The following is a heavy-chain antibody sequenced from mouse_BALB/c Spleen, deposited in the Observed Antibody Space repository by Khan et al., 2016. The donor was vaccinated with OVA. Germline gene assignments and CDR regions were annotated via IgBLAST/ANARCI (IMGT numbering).Heavy chain of an antibody. Sequence: EVQLLETGPGLVKPPQSLSLTCTVTGYSITSDYAWNWIRQFPGNKLEWMGYISYSGSTSYNPSLKSRISITRDTSKNQFFLQLNSVTTEDTATYYCAIRGGGSYYYAMDYWGQGTSVTVSS. J-gene: IGHJ4*01. CDR3: AIRGGGSYYYAMDY. D-gene: IGHD1-3*01. CDR1: GYSITSDYA. V-gene: IGHV3-2*02. CDR2: ISYSGST.